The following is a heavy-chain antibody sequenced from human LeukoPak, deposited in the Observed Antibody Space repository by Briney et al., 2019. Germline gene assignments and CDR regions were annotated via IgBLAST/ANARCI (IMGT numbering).Heavy chain of an antibody. V-gene: IGHV3-30-3*01. D-gene: IGHD6-6*01. J-gene: IGHJ5*02. Sequence: PGGSLRLSCAASGFTFSSYAMHWVRQAPGKGLEWVAVISYDGSNKYYADSVKGRFTISRDNSKNTLYLQMNSLRAEDTAVYYCARDYGYKYSSSFWFDPWGQGTLVTVSS. CDR1: GFTFSSYA. CDR2: ISYDGSNK. CDR3: ARDYGYKYSSSFWFDP.